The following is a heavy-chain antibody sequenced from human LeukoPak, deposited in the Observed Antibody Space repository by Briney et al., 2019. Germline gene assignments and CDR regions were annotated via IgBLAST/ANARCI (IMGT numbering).Heavy chain of an antibody. CDR1: GFTFSSYG. CDR2: IWYDGSNK. V-gene: IGHV3-33*06. J-gene: IGHJ3*02. Sequence: GGFLRLSCAASGFTFSSYGMHWVRQAPGKGLEWVAVIWYDGSNKYYADSVKGRFTISRDNSKNTLYLQMNSLSAEDTAVYYCAKEVHTVPQLGAFDIWGQGTMVTVSS. D-gene: IGHD4-17*01. CDR3: AKEVHTVPQLGAFDI.